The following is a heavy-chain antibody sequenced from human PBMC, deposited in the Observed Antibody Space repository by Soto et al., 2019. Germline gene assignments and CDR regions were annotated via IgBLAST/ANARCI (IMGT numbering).Heavy chain of an antibody. CDR2: ISSSGSTI. Sequence: GGSLRLSCAASGFTFSSYEMNWVRQAPGKWQEWVSYISSSGSTIYYADSVKGRFTVSRDNAKNSLYLQMNSLRAEDTAVYYCAREGNYDFWSGYYRAPDYYYYGMDVWGQGTTVTVSS. D-gene: IGHD3-3*01. CDR1: GFTFSSYE. CDR3: AREGNYDFWSGYYRAPDYYYYGMDV. V-gene: IGHV3-48*03. J-gene: IGHJ6*02.